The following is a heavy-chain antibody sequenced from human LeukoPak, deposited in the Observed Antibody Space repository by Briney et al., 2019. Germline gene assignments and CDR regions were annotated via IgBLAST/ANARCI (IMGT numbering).Heavy chain of an antibody. CDR2: VYTSGNT. V-gene: IGHV4-4*07. CDR1: GGSISSYY. CDR3: ARDLSGGYADY. J-gene: IGHJ4*02. D-gene: IGHD5-12*01. Sequence: SETLSLTCTVSGGSISSYYWSWIRQPAGKGLEWIGRVYTSGNTNYNPSLKSRVTMSVDTSKNQFSLNLSSVTAADTAVYFCARDLSGGYADYWGQGTLVTVSS.